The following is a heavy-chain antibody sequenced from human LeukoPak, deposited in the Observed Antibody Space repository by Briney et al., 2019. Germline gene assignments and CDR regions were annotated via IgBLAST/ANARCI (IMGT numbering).Heavy chain of an antibody. V-gene: IGHV3-9*01. CDR3: AKDFDGYMTNFDY. CDR1: GFTFDDYA. Sequence: GRSLRLSCAASGFTFDDYAMHWVRQAPGKGLEWVPGISWNSGSIGYADSVKGRFTISRDNAKNSLYLQMNSLRAEDTALYYCAKDFDGYMTNFDYWGQGTLVTVSS. D-gene: IGHD6-13*01. J-gene: IGHJ4*02. CDR2: ISWNSGSI.